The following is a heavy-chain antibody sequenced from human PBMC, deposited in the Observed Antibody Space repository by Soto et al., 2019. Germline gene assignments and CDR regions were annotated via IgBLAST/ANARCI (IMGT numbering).Heavy chain of an antibody. Sequence: QITLKESGPTLVKPTQTLTLTCTFSGFSLSTSGVGVGWIRQPPGKALEWLALIYWDDDKRYSPSLKSRLTITKETSKNQVVLTMTNMDPVDTATYYCAHRPIPMVRGVISGGWFDPWGQGTLVTVSS. V-gene: IGHV2-5*02. CDR3: AHRPIPMVRGVISGGWFDP. J-gene: IGHJ5*02. D-gene: IGHD3-10*01. CDR1: GFSLSTSGVG. CDR2: IYWDDDK.